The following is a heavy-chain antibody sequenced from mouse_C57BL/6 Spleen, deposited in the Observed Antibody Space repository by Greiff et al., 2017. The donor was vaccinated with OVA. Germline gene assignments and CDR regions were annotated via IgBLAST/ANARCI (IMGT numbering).Heavy chain of an antibody. CDR1: GYAFTNYL. V-gene: IGHV1-54*01. CDR2: INPGSGGT. J-gene: IGHJ4*01. Sequence: QVQLKESGAELVRPGTSVKVSCKASGYAFTNYLIEWVKQRPGQGLEWIGVINPGSGGTNYNEKFKGKATLTADKSSSTAYMQLSSLTSEDSAVYFCAREGGDYWGQGTSVTVSS. CDR3: AREGGDY.